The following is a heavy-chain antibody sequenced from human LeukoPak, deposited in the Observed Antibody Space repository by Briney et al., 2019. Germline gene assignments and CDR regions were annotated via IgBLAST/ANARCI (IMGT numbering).Heavy chain of an antibody. D-gene: IGHD6-6*01. CDR3: ARYDPSSPTYFDS. J-gene: IGHJ4*02. CDR1: GASISNFY. Sequence: PSETLSLTCSVSGASISNFYWSWIRQPPGRGLGWIAYIHYSGGSKYDPSLKNRVTMSLDTSKNQFSLKLTSVTAADTAVYYCARYDPSSPTYFDSWGQGTLVTVSS. CDR2: IHYSGGS. V-gene: IGHV4-59*08.